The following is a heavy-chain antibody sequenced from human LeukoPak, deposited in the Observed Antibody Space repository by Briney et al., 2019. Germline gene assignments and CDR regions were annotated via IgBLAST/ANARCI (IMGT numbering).Heavy chain of an antibody. Sequence: PGGSLRLSCAASGFTFSSYSMNWVRQAPGKGLEWVSYISSSSSTIYYADSVKGRFTISRDNAKNSLYLQMNSLRAEDTAVYYCARTYGSGSYYPDWFDPWGQGTLVTVSS. CDR3: ARTYGSGSYYPDWFDP. CDR2: ISSSSSTI. D-gene: IGHD3-10*01. CDR1: GFTFSSYS. V-gene: IGHV3-48*01. J-gene: IGHJ5*02.